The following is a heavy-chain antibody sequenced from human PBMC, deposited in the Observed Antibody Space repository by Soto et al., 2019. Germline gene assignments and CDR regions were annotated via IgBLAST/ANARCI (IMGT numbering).Heavy chain of an antibody. J-gene: IGHJ4*02. CDR2: IIPIFGTP. V-gene: IGHV1-69*01. CDR1: GGIFSTYA. CDR3: ARDRDYYGSGNYYNRIDF. D-gene: IGHD3-10*01. Sequence: QVQLVQSGAEVKKPGSSVKVSCKASGGIFSTYAISWLRQAPGQGLEWMGGIIPIFGTPNYAQRFQGRVTITADESTTTSYMELSRLKSEDTAVYYCARDRDYYGSGNYYNRIDFWGQGTLVNVSS.